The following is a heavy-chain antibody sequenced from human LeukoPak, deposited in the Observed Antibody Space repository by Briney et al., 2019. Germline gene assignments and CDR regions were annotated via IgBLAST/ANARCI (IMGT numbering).Heavy chain of an antibody. D-gene: IGHD5-12*01. Sequence: GGSLRLSCAASGFTFDDYGMYWVRQAPGKGLEWVTFISYDRSNKYYADSVKGRFTISRDNSKKTLYLQMNSLRADDTAVYYCARGSSGYVDAFDIWGQGTMVTVSA. CDR3: ARGSSGYVDAFDI. V-gene: IGHV3-30*03. J-gene: IGHJ3*02. CDR2: ISYDRSNK. CDR1: GFTFDDYG.